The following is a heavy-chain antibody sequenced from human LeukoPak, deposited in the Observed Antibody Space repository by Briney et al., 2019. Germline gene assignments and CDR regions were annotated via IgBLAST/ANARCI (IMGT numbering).Heavy chain of an antibody. CDR3: ARSKADSSGYYYFDY. CDR2: MYSSGST. J-gene: IGHJ4*02. V-gene: IGHV4-39*01. CDR1: GGSISSSNYY. Sequence: PSETLSLTCTVSGGSISSSNYYWGCLRQPPGKGLEWIGSMYSSGSTYYNPSLKSRLTISVDTSKNQFSLKLSSVTAADTAVYYCARSKADSSGYYYFDYWGQGTLVTVSS. D-gene: IGHD3-22*01.